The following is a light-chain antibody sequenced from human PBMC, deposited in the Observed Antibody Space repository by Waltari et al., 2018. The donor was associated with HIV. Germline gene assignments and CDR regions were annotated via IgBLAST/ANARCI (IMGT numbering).Light chain of an antibody. Sequence: QSVLTQPPSVSGAPGQRVTISCTGSSSNIGASNDVHWYQQLPGTAPKLLIYRNTNRPSGVPDRFSGSKSGTSASLAITGLRAEDEADYFCQSFDNGLSGVVGGGTKLTVL. V-gene: IGLV1-40*01. CDR1: SSNIGASND. CDR3: QSFDNGLSGV. CDR2: RNT. J-gene: IGLJ2*01.